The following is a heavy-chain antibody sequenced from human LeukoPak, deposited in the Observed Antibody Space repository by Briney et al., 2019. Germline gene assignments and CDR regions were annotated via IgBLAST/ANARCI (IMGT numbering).Heavy chain of an antibody. V-gene: IGHV3-7*02. D-gene: IGHD2/OR15-2a*01. J-gene: IGHJ4*02. CDR3: ATGGSTFGY. Sequence: PGGSLRLSCAASGFTFSRYWMNWVRQAPGKGLERVAKIKQDGSEKYYVDAVKGRFTISRDNAENSLYLQMNSLRDEDTALYYCATGGSTFGYWGQGTLVTVSS. CDR2: IKQDGSEK. CDR1: GFTFSRYW.